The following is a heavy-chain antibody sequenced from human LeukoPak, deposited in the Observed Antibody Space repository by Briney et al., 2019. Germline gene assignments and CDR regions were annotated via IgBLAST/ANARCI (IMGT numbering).Heavy chain of an antibody. CDR3: AKDRDSSLYFDY. CDR2: ISGSGGST. J-gene: IGHJ4*02. Sequence: GGSLRLSCAASGFTFSSYAMSWVRQAPGKGLEWVSAISGSGGSTYYADSVKGRFTISRDNSKNTLYLQMNSLRAEDTAEYYCAKDRDSSLYFDYWGQGTLVTVSS. D-gene: IGHD6-6*01. CDR1: GFTFSSYA. V-gene: IGHV3-23*01.